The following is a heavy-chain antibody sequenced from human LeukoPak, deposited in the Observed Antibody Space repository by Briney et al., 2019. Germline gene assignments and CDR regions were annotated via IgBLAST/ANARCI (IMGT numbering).Heavy chain of an antibody. CDR1: GGSFSGYY. Sequence: PSETLSLTCAVYGGSFSGYYWSWIRQPPGKGLEWIGEINHSGSTSYNPSLKSRVTISVDTSKNQFSLKLSSVTAADTAVYYCARGQRKRMVRGVRYYFDYWGQGTLVTVSS. J-gene: IGHJ4*02. D-gene: IGHD3-10*01. CDR2: INHSGST. CDR3: ARGQRKRMVRGVRYYFDY. V-gene: IGHV4-34*01.